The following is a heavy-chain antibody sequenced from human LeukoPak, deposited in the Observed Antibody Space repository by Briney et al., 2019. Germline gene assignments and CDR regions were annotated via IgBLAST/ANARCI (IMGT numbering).Heavy chain of an antibody. Sequence: PGRSLRLSCAASGFTFSSYAMHWVRQAPGKGLEWVAVISYDGSNKYYADSVKGRFTISRDNSKNTLYLQMNSLRAEDTAVYYCARAGGTAMGKYYYYYMDVWGKGTTVTVSS. CDR3: ARAGGTAMGKYYYYYMDV. CDR1: GFTFSSYA. J-gene: IGHJ6*03. CDR2: ISYDGSNK. V-gene: IGHV3-30*07. D-gene: IGHD2-21*02.